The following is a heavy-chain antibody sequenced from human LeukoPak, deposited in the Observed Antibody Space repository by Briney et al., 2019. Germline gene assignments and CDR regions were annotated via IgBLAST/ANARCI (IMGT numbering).Heavy chain of an antibody. J-gene: IGHJ4*02. CDR1: GFTFSSYA. V-gene: IGHV3-23*01. CDR2: IGGSGGST. CDR3: ARGAGYCSSTNCHLWFDY. Sequence: GGSLRLSCAASGFTFSSYAMSWVRQAPGKGLEWVSAIGGSGGSTYYADSVKGRFTISRDNSKNTLYLQMNSLRAEDTAVYYCARGAGYCSSTNCHLWFDYWGQGALVTVSS. D-gene: IGHD2-2*01.